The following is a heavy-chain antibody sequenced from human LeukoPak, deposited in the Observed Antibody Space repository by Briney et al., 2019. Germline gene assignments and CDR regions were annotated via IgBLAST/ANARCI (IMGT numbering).Heavy chain of an antibody. J-gene: IGHJ3*01. CDR1: GGSLSGTYS. CDR2: IYYTGTT. Sequence: SETLSLTCTVSGGSLSGTYSWSWIRQPPGKGLEWIGYIYYTGTTDSNPSLKSRVTISLDTSKNQFSLNLSSVTAADTAVYYCARRWVYDKRAFDAWGQGTMVTVSS. D-gene: IGHD3-16*01. V-gene: IGHV4-59*08. CDR3: ARRWVYDKRAFDA.